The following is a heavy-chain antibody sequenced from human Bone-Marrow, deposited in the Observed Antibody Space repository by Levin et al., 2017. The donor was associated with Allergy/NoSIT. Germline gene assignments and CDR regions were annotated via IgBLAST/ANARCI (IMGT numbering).Heavy chain of an antibody. CDR1: GFTFSSYG. J-gene: IGHJ4*02. V-gene: IGHV3-30*18. D-gene: IGHD3-22*01. CDR2: ISYDGSNK. CDR3: AKDGDRGLYYYDSSGYYYLRLGGFDY. Sequence: SCAASGFTFSSYGMHWVRQAPGKGLEWVAVISYDGSNKYYADSVKGRFTISRDNSKNTLYLQMNSLRAEDTAVYYCAKDGDRGLYYYDSSGYYYLRLGGFDYWGQGTLVTVSS.